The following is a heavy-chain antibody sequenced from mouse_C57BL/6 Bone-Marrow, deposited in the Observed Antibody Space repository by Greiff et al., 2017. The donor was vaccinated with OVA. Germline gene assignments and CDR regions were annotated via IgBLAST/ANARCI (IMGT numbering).Heavy chain of an antibody. Sequence: EVKLMESGPGMVKPSQSLSLTCTVTGYSITSGYDWHWIRHFPGNKLEWMGYISYSGSTNYNPSRKSRNSITRDTSKNHFFLKLNSVTTVDTATYYCARGDDYYAMDYWGQGTSVTVSS. J-gene: IGHJ4*01. CDR2: ISYSGST. CDR1: GYSITSGYD. V-gene: IGHV3-1*01. CDR3: ARGDDYYAMDY.